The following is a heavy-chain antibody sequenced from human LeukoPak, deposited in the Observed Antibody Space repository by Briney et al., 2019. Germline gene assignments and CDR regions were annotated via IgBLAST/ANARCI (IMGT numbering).Heavy chain of an antibody. CDR1: KFTFSVYW. V-gene: IGHV3-7*05. Sequence: GGSLRLSCAASKFTFSVYWMSWVRQAPGKGLEWVANINQDGSEKYYVDSVKGRFSISRDNAKNSLFLQMSSLRDEDTAVYFCARSHRSFASGSGDYWGQGTLVTVSS. D-gene: IGHD3-10*01. CDR2: INQDGSEK. J-gene: IGHJ4*02. CDR3: ARSHRSFASGSGDY.